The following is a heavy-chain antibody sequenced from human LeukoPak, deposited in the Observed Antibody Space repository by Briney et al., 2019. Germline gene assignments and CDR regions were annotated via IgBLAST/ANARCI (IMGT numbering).Heavy chain of an antibody. CDR1: GFTFSSYA. CDR3: ARDLYYYDSSDAFDI. J-gene: IGHJ3*02. Sequence: GGSLRLSCAASGFTFSSYAMSWVRQAPGKGLEWVSAISGSGGSTYYADSVKGRFTISRDNSKNTLYLQMNSLRAEDTAVYYCARDLYYYDSSDAFDIWGQGTMVTVSS. CDR2: ISGSGGST. D-gene: IGHD3-22*01. V-gene: IGHV3-23*01.